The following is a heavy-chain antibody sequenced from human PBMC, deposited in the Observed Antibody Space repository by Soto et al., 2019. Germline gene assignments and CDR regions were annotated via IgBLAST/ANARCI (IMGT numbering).Heavy chain of an antibody. J-gene: IGHJ4*02. CDR3: ASGGGSGWYFY. CDR1: GGSISSGSYY. V-gene: IGHV4-39*01. D-gene: IGHD6-19*01. Sequence: QLQLQESGPGLVKPSETLSLTCTVSGGSISSGSYYWCCIRQPPGKGLEWIGSIYYSGSTYYNPSLKSRVTISVDTSKNQLSLKLSSVTAADTAMYYCASGGGSGWYFYWGQGTLGTVSS. CDR2: IYYSGST.